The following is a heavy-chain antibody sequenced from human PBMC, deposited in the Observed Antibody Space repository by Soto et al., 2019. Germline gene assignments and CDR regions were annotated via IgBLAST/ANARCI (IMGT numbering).Heavy chain of an antibody. J-gene: IGHJ4*02. CDR3: ARDYLATYQRYCSGGTCPIDY. V-gene: IGHV3-11*01. CDR1: GFTFSDYS. CDR2: ISSRNTI. Sequence: QVQLVESGGGSVKPGGSLRLSCVASGFTFSDYSMSWLRQAAGKGLEWLSYISSRNTIYYAESVKGRFTISRDNAKNSMYLQMNSLAAEDTAVYYCARDYLATYQRYCSGGTCPIDYWGQGTLVTVSS. D-gene: IGHD2-15*01.